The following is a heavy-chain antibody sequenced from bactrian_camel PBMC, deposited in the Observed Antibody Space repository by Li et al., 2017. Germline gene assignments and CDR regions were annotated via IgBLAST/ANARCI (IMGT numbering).Heavy chain of an antibody. CDR1: GFSLSSYP. D-gene: IGHD1*01. J-gene: IGHJ6*01. CDR3: AADWRYSRCRQLTADFDH. CDR2: IDSDGAS. V-gene: IGHV3S26*01. Sequence: HVQLVESGGGLVQPGGSLRLSCTASGFSLSSYPMSWFRQAPGKGPEGVAAIDSDGASIYLDSMKGRFTISEDKAKSSVVLQMNGLKPEDTATYFCAADWRYSRCRQLTADFDHWGQGTQVTVS.